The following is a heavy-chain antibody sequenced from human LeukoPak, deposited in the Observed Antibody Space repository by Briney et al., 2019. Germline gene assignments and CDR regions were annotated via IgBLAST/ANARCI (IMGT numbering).Heavy chain of an antibody. CDR2: IYWNDDK. V-gene: IGHV2-5*01. D-gene: IGHD2-21*02. CDR1: GFSLSTSGVG. Sequence: SGPTLVNPTQTLTLTCTFSGFSLSTSGVGVGWIRQPPGKALEWLALIYWNDDKRYSPSLKSRLTITKDTSKNQVVLTMTNMDPVDTATYYCAHRPHIVVVTAGDDAFDIWGQGTMVTVSS. CDR3: AHRPHIVVVTAGDDAFDI. J-gene: IGHJ3*02.